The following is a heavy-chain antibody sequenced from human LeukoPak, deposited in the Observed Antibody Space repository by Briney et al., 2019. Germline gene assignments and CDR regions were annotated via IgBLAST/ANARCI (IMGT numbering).Heavy chain of an antibody. V-gene: IGHV2-70*01. D-gene: IGHD6-13*01. CDR3: ARIRGSSRLFDY. CDR2: IDWGDDK. Sequence: HTLSLTCNFSGFSLSTSGMSVSWLPQPPGKALEWLALIDWGDDKFYSTSLKTRLTISKDTSKNQVVLTMTNMDPADTATYYCARIRGSSRLFDYWGQGTLVTVSS. CDR1: GFSLSTSGMS. J-gene: IGHJ4*02.